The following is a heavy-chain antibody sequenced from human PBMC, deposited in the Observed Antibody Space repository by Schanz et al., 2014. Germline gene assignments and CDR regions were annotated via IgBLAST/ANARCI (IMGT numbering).Heavy chain of an antibody. D-gene: IGHD3-22*01. Sequence: DVQLLESGGGLVQPGGSLSLSCAASGFTFSSYAMSWVRQAPGKGLEWVSGISGSGGSTYYADSVKGRFTISRDNSKNTLYLQMNSLRAEDTAVYYCAKDPSHGDYDYYFDYWGQGTLVTVSS. J-gene: IGHJ4*02. V-gene: IGHV3-23*01. CDR3: AKDPSHGDYDYYFDY. CDR2: ISGSGGST. CDR1: GFTFSSYA.